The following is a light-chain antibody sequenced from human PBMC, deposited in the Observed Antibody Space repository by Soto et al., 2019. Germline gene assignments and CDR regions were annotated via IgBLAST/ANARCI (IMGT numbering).Light chain of an antibody. CDR2: SNS. J-gene: IGLJ3*02. Sequence: QSVLTQSPSVSGAPGQTVTISFSGSDSNIGAGYDLHRYQQVPGTAPKLLIHSNSLRASGVPDRFSASKSVHPASLAIIGLQADDEADYYCQSYDTSLGDWVFGGGTKVTVL. CDR1: DSNIGAGYD. CDR3: QSYDTSLGDWV. V-gene: IGLV1-40*01.